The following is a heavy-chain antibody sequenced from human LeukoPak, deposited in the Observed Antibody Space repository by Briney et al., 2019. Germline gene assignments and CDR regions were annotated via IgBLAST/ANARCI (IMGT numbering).Heavy chain of an antibody. J-gene: IGHJ4*02. Sequence: ASVKVSCMASGGTFSSYAISWVRQAPAQGLEWMGGIIPIFGTANYAQKFQGRVTITADESTSTAYMELSSLRSEDTAVYYCARTPYYDFWSGFSWGQGTLVTVSS. V-gene: IGHV1-69*13. CDR2: IIPIFGTA. CDR3: ARTPYYDFWSGFS. CDR1: GGTFSSYA. D-gene: IGHD3-3*01.